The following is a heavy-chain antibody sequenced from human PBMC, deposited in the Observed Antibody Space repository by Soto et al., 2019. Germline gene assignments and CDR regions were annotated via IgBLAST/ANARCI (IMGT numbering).Heavy chain of an antibody. V-gene: IGHV3-30*18. Sequence: QVQLVESGGGVVQPGRSLRLSCAASGFTFSSYGMHWVRQAPGKGLEWVAAISYDGSIKYYADSVKGRFTISRDNSKNTLYLQMNSLRAEDTAVFYCAKDRGQWVAVAGRGPYWGQGTLVTVSS. CDR1: GFTFSSYG. CDR3: AKDRGQWVAVAGRGPY. D-gene: IGHD6-19*01. CDR2: ISYDGSIK. J-gene: IGHJ4*02.